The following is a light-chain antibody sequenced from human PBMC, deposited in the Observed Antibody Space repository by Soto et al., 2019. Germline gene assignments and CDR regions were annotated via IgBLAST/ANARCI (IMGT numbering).Light chain of an antibody. V-gene: IGLV2-14*01. Sequence: QSALTQPASVSGSPGQSITISCTGTSSDVGGYNYVSWYQQQSGKAPKLMIHEVSNRPSGVSSRFSGSKSGNTASLTISGLQAEDEADYYCQAYDYSLTAFVFGGGTKLTVL. CDR2: EVS. J-gene: IGLJ3*02. CDR1: SSDVGGYNY. CDR3: QAYDYSLTAFV.